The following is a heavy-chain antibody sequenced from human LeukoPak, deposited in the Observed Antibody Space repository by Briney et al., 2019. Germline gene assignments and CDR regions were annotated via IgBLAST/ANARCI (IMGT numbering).Heavy chain of an antibody. CDR2: ISTYSGNT. V-gene: IGHV1-18*01. D-gene: IGHD6-6*01. CDR1: GYTFSNFG. J-gene: IGHJ4*02. CDR3: AKGRRSSFFDY. Sequence: GASVKVSCKASGYTFSNFGISWVRQAPGQGLEWMGWISTYSGNTNYAQNLQGRVTMTTDTSTSTAYMELRSLRSDDTAVYYCAKGRRSSFFDYWGQGTLVTVSS.